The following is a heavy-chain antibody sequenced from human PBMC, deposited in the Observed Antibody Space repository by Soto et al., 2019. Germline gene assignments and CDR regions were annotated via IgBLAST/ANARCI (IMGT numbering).Heavy chain of an antibody. Sequence: GASVKVSCRASGGTFSSYAISWVRQAPGQGLEWMGGIIPIFGTANYAQKFQGRVTITADESTSTAYMELSSLRSEDTAVYYCARDPYYYGSGAYWGQGTLVTVS. D-gene: IGHD3-10*01. CDR2: IIPIFGTA. CDR3: ARDPYYYGSGAY. V-gene: IGHV1-69*13. CDR1: GGTFSSYA. J-gene: IGHJ4*02.